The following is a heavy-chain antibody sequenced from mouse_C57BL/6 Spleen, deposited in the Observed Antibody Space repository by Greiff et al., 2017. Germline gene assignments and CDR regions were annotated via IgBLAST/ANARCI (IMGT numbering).Heavy chain of an antibody. V-gene: IGHV1-80*01. CDR2: IYPGDGDT. CDR1: GYAFSSYW. CDR3: ERFYEHVYYAMDY. J-gene: IGHJ4*01. D-gene: IGHD2-3*01. Sequence: QVQLQQSGAELVKPGASVKISCKASGYAFSSYWMNWVKQRPGKGLEWIGQIYPGDGDTNYNGKFKGKATLTADKSSSTAYMQLSSLTSEDSAVYICERFYEHVYYAMDYWGQGTSVTVSS.